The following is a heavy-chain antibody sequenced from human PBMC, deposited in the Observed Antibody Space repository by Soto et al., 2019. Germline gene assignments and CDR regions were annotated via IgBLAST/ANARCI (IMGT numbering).Heavy chain of an antibody. D-gene: IGHD6-13*01. J-gene: IGHJ5*02. Sequence: GGSLRLSCAASGFTFRSFTMNWVRQAPGKGLEWVSTISSNSAYIYYTDALRGRFTISRDNARNSLHLQRNSLRAEDTAVYYCTRDASRDSSARGWFDPWGPGTLVTVS. CDR2: ISSNSAYI. CDR3: TRDASRDSSARGWFDP. V-gene: IGHV3-21*01. CDR1: GFTFRSFT.